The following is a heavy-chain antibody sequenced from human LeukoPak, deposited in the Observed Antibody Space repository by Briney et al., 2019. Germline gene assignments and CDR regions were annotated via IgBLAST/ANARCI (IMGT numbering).Heavy chain of an antibody. CDR3: AGIRRTYGDIVLPLDP. V-gene: IGHV4-34*01. CDR1: GGSFNDYY. CDR2: IRHSERA. J-gene: IGHJ5*02. Sequence: PSETLSLTCAVYGGSFNDYYWSWIRQSPGQGLEWIGEIRHSERATYNASLKSRVIISFDTSKSQFSLHLKSVTAADTAVYYCAGIRRTYGDIVLPLDPWGQGTLVTVSS. D-gene: IGHD4-17*01.